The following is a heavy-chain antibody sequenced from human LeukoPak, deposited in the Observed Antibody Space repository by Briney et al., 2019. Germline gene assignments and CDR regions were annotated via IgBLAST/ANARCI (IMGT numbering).Heavy chain of an antibody. V-gene: IGHV3-11*01. D-gene: IGHD2-2*02. CDR3: AIGGDSTTSCYRCFNY. J-gene: IGHJ4*02. CDR1: GFTFSDYY. Sequence: GGSLRLSCAASGFTFSDYYMSWIRQAPGKGLEWVSYISSSGSTIYYADSVKGRFTISRDNAKNSLYLQMNSLRAEDTAVYYCAIGGDSTTSCYRCFNYWGQGTLVTVSS. CDR2: ISSSGSTI.